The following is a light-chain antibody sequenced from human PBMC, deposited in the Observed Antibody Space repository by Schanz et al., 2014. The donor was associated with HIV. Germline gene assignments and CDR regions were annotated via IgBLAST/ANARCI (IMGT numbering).Light chain of an antibody. CDR1: SSNIGSNT. J-gene: IGLJ1*01. Sequence: QSVLTQPPSASGTPGQRVTISCSGSSSNIGSNTVNWYQHLPGTAPKLLIYSSNQRPSGVPDRFSGSKSGTSASLAISGLQSEDEADYYCATWDDSLNAYVFATGTKLTVL. CDR3: ATWDDSLNAYV. V-gene: IGLV1-44*01. CDR2: SSN.